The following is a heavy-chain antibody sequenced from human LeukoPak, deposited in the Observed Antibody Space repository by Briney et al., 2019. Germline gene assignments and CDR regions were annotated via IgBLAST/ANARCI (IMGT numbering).Heavy chain of an antibody. CDR2: ISGSGGST. CDR1: GFTFSSYG. J-gene: IGHJ4*02. CDR3: AKTCSSTSCHIFDY. V-gene: IGHV3-23*01. Sequence: GGTLRLSCAASGFTFSSYGMSWVRQAPGKGLEWVSAISGSGGSTYYADSVKGRFTISRDNSKNTLYLQMNSLRAEDTAVYYCAKTCSSTSCHIFDYWGQGTLVTVSS. D-gene: IGHD2-2*01.